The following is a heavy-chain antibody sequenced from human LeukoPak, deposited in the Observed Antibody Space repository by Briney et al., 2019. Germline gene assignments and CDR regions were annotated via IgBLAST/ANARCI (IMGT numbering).Heavy chain of an antibody. CDR3: ARDSPSTWDAFDI. J-gene: IGHJ3*02. CDR1: GFTFSTYA. CDR2: ISASAHNTYYA. D-gene: IGHD5/OR15-5a*01. Sequence: NPGGSLRLSCAASGFTFSTYAMSWVRQAPGKGLEWVSGISASAHNTYYAYYADSVKGRFTISRDNSKNTLYLQMNGLRAEDTAVYYCARDSPSTWDAFDIWGQGTMVTVSS. V-gene: IGHV3-23*01.